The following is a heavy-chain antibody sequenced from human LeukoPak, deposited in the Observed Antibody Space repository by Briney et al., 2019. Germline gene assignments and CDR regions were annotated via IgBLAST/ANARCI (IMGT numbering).Heavy chain of an antibody. Sequence: ASVKVSCKASGYTFTGYYMHWVRQAPGHGLEWMGRVNPNSGGTNYAQKFQGRVTMTRDTSISTAYMELSRLRSDDAAVYYCASVSYSGSPHVGALDIWGQGTMVTVSS. CDR1: GYTFTGYY. CDR2: VNPNSGGT. CDR3: ASVSYSGSPHVGALDI. V-gene: IGHV1-2*06. D-gene: IGHD1-26*01. J-gene: IGHJ3*02.